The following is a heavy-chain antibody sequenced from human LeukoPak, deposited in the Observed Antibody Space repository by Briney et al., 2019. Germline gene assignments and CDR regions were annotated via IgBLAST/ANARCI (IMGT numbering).Heavy chain of an antibody. CDR3: AGTYSHGRFDS. D-gene: IGHD5-18*01. V-gene: IGHV1-2*02. CDR1: GYTFTAYY. CDR2: INPNSGGT. J-gene: IGHJ4*02. Sequence: ASVKVSCKASGYTFTAYYMHWVRQAPGQGLEWMGWINPNSGGTNYAQRFQGRATMTTDTSISTAYMELSRLTSDDTAVYHCAGTYSHGRFDSWGQGTMVTVSS.